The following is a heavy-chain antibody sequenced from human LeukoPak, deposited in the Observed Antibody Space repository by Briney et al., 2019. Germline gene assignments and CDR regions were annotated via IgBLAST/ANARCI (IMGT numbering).Heavy chain of an antibody. CDR3: ARPRDGYNLWGRFDY. V-gene: IGHV3-66*02. D-gene: IGHD5-24*01. CDR1: GFTVSSNY. Sequence: PGGSLRLSCAASGFTVSSNYMSWVRQAPGKGLEWVSIIYSGGSTSYADSVKGRFTISRDNSKNTLYLQMNSLRAEDTAVYYCARPRDGYNLWGRFDYWGQGTLVTVSS. J-gene: IGHJ4*02. CDR2: IYSGGST.